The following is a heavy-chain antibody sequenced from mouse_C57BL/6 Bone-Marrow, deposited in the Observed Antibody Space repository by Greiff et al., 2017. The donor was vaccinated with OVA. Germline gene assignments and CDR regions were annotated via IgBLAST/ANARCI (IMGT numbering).Heavy chain of an antibody. Sequence: EVKLQQSGPELVKPGASVKISCKASGYTFTDYYMNWVKQSHGKSLEWIGDINPNNGGTSYNQKFKGKATLTVDKSSSTAYMELRSLTSEDSAVYYCARLGYFFDYWGQGTTLTVSS. CDR3: ARLGYFFDY. V-gene: IGHV1-26*01. CDR1: GYTFTDYY. D-gene: IGHD4-1*01. J-gene: IGHJ2*01. CDR2: INPNNGGT.